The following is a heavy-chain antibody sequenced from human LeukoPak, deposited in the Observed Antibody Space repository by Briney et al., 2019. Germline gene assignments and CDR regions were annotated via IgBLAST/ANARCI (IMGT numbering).Heavy chain of an antibody. Sequence: SVKVSCKASVGTFSSDAISWVRQAPGQGLEWMGGIIPIFGTANYAQKFQGRVTITTDESTSTAYMEQSSLTSEDTAVYYCASRGSYCSSTSCFIYYMDVWGKGTTVTVSS. V-gene: IGHV1-69*05. J-gene: IGHJ6*03. D-gene: IGHD2-2*01. CDR1: VGTFSSDA. CDR2: IIPIFGTA. CDR3: ASRGSYCSSTSCFIYYMDV.